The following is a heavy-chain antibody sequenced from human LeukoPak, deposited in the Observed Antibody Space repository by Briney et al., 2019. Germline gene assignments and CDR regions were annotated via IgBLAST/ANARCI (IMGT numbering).Heavy chain of an antibody. J-gene: IGHJ3*02. CDR2: IYYSGST. CDR1: GGSISSYY. V-gene: IGHV4-59*01. CDR3: ARTLWFGELFPPDAFDI. D-gene: IGHD3-10*01. Sequence: PSETLSLTCTVSGGSISSYYWSWIRQPPGKGLEWLGYIYYSGSTNYNPSLKSRVTISVDTSKNQFSLKLSSVTAADTAVYYCARTLWFGELFPPDAFDIWGQGTMVTVSS.